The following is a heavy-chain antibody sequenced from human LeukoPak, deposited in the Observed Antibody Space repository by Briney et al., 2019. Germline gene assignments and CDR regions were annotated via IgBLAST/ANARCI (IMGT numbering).Heavy chain of an antibody. D-gene: IGHD1-14*01. CDR2: ISSSGTYV. V-gene: IGHV3-21*04. J-gene: IGHJ4*02. Sequence: RTGGSLRLSCAASGFTFSSYSMNWVRQAPGKGLEWVSSISSSGTYVHYADSVKGRFTISRDNAKSSLFLQMNSLRAEDAAVYYCARDLGISAYWGQGALVTVSS. CDR1: GFTFSSYS. CDR3: ARDLGISAY.